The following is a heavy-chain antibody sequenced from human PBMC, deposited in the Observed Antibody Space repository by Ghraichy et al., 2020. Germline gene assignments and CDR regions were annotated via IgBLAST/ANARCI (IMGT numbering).Heavy chain of an antibody. CDR2: ISGSGGST. Sequence: GGSLRLSCAASGFTFSSYAMSWVRQAPGKGLEWVSAISGSGGSTYYADSVKGRFTISRDNSKNTLYLQMNSLRAEDTAVYYCASGDRGLGIADYWGQGTLVTVSS. V-gene: IGHV3-23*01. D-gene: IGHD7-27*01. CDR1: GFTFSSYA. CDR3: ASGDRGLGIADY. J-gene: IGHJ4*02.